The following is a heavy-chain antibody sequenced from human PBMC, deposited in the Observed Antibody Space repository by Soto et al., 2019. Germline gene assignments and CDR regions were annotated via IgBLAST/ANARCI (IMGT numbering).Heavy chain of an antibody. CDR3: VMVHNYVTPTPHDV. J-gene: IGHJ6*02. CDR2: ISPYTGNT. Sequence: QVQLVQSGDEEQKPGASVKVSCKASRYIFVNYGIAWVRQAPGQGREWMGWISPYTGNTHSATKVQGRLTMTTDTSTSTAYMGLGSLTSDDTAVYYCVMVHNYVTPTPHDVWGQGTTVIV. V-gene: IGHV1-18*01. D-gene: IGHD3-16*01. CDR1: RYIFVNYG.